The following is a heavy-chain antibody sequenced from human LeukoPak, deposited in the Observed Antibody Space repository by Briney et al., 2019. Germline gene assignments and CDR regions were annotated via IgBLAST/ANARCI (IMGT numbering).Heavy chain of an antibody. CDR3: ARLSLEYSSSGDY. V-gene: IGHV4-39*01. Sequence: PSETLSLTCTVSGGSITISSYYWGWIRQPPGKGLEWIGSIYYSGSTYYNPSLKSRVTLYVDTSKNQYSLKLSSVTAADTAVYYCARLSLEYSSSGDYWGQGTLVIVSS. CDR1: GGSITISSYY. D-gene: IGHD6-6*01. J-gene: IGHJ4*02. CDR2: IYYSGST.